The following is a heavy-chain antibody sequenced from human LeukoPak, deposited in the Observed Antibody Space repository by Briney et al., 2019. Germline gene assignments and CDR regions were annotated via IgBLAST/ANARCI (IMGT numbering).Heavy chain of an antibody. CDR1: GYTFTGYY. J-gene: IGHJ3*02. Sequence: GASVKVSCKASGYTFTGYYMHWVRQAPGQGLEWMGGIIPIFGTANYAQKFQGRVTITADESTSTAYMELSSLRSEDTAVYYCARAYDSSGYYSVVGAFDIWGQGTMVTVSS. CDR2: IIPIFGTA. V-gene: IGHV1-69*13. CDR3: ARAYDSSGYYSVVGAFDI. D-gene: IGHD3-22*01.